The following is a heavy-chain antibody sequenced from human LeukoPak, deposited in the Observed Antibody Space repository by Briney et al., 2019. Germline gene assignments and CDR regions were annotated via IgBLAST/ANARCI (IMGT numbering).Heavy chain of an antibody. Sequence: ASVKVSCKASGYTSTGYYMHWVRQAPGQGLEWMGWINPNSGGTNYAQKFQGRVTMTRDTSISTAYMELSRLRSDDTAVYYCARGSETWIQLWDYYYYGMDVWGQGTTVTVSS. V-gene: IGHV1-2*02. CDR1: GYTSTGYY. D-gene: IGHD5-18*01. J-gene: IGHJ6*02. CDR3: ARGSETWIQLWDYYYYGMDV. CDR2: INPNSGGT.